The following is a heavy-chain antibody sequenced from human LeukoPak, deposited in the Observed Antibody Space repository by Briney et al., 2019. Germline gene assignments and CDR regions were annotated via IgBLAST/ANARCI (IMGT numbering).Heavy chain of an antibody. CDR1: GFTFSSYA. J-gene: IGHJ4*02. Sequence: GRSLRLSCAASGFTFSSYAMHWVRQAPGKGLEWVAVISYDGSNKYYADSVKGRFTISRDNSKNTLYLEMNSLRAEDTAVYYCARGGLVGYSYGKRLLFDYWGQGTLVTVSS. V-gene: IGHV3-30*04. CDR2: ISYDGSNK. CDR3: ARGGLVGYSYGKRLLFDY. D-gene: IGHD5-18*01.